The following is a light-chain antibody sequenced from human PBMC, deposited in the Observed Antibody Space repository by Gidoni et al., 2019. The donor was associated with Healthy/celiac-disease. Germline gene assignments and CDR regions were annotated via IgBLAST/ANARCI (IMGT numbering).Light chain of an antibody. Sequence: TVLPQSLGTLSLSPGERATLSCRASQSVSSSYLAWDQKKPGQAPRLLLYGASSRANGIPDRCSGSVSGTDFTLTISRLEPEDVAVYYCQQYGSSATFGQGTKLEIK. J-gene: IGKJ2*01. CDR2: GAS. CDR1: QSVSSSY. V-gene: IGKV3-20*01. CDR3: QQYGSSAT.